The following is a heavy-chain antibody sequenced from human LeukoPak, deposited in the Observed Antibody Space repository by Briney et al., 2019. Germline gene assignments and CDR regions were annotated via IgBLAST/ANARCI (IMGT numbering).Heavy chain of an antibody. CDR1: GGSISSSNW. CDR3: ARGTITTVTDS. CDR2: IYLRGNT. D-gene: IGHD4-17*01. V-gene: IGHV4-4*02. Sequence: SETLSLTCANSGGSISSSNWWTWVRQPPGKGLEWVGEIYLRGNTNYNPSLESRVTISVDESKTQLSLRLESVTAADTAVYYCARGTITTVTDSWGPGTLVTVSS. J-gene: IGHJ4*02.